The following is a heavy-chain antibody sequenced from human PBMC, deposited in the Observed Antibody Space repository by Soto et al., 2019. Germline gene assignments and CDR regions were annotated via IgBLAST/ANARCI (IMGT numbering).Heavy chain of an antibody. V-gene: IGHV4-39*01. D-gene: IGHD3-3*01. CDR2: IYYSGST. Sequence: ATETLSLTCTVSGGSISSSSYYWGWIRQPPGKGLEWIGSIYYSGSTYYNPSLKSRVTISVDTSKNQFSLKLSSVTAADTAVYYCARQRTRSGYYRDYYYYYYGMDVWGQGTTVTVSS. CDR1: GGSISSSSYY. J-gene: IGHJ6*02. CDR3: ARQRTRSGYYRDYYYYYYGMDV.